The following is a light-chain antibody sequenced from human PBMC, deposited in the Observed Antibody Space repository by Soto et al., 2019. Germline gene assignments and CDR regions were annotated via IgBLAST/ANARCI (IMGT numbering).Light chain of an antibody. Sequence: DIQMTQSPSSLSASVGDRVTITCRASQGISSYLAWFQQKPGNAPKLLIYAASTLQCGVPSRFSGSGSGTDFTLTISSLQPEDVATYYCQQYNSDPLTFGGGTRLEIK. J-gene: IGKJ5*01. CDR2: AAS. CDR3: QQYNSDPLT. V-gene: IGKV1-27*01. CDR1: QGISSY.